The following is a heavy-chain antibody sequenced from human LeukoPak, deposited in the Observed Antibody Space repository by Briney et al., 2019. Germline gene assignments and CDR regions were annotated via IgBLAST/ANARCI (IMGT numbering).Heavy chain of an antibody. D-gene: IGHD6-19*01. V-gene: IGHV1-2*02. CDR3: ARGFGSSGWYGRFDP. CDR2: INPNSGGT. CDR1: GYTFTGYY. J-gene: IGHJ5*02. Sequence: ASVKVSCKASGYTFTGYYMHWARQAPGQGLEWMGWINPNSGGTNYAQKFQGRVTMTRDTSISTAYMELSRLRSDDTAVYYCARGFGSSGWYGRFDPWGQGTLVTVSS.